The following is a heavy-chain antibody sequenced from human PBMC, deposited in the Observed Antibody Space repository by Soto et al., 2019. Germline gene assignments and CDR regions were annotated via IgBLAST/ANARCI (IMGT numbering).Heavy chain of an antibody. V-gene: IGHV3-74*01. CDR1: GFTFNSYW. D-gene: IGHD3-16*01. Sequence: PGGSLRLSCAASGFTFNSYWIHWVRQVPGKGLVWVSRIDTDGTYASYADSVKGRFTISRDNAKNTVYLQLNSLRAEDTAIYYCSRDTFGPRDYWGQGXLVTVYS. CDR3: SRDTFGPRDY. CDR2: IDTDGTYA. J-gene: IGHJ4*02.